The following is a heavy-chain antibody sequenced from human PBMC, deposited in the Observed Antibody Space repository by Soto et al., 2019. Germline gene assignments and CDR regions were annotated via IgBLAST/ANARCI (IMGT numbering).Heavy chain of an antibody. CDR1: GDSVSSNSAA. CDR2: TYYRSKWYN. J-gene: IGHJ6*02. V-gene: IGHV6-1*01. CDR3: ARDSTGTTPYYYGMDV. D-gene: IGHD1-7*01. Sequence: PSQTLSLTCVITGDSVSSNSAAWNWIRQSPSRGLEWLGRTYYRSKWYNDYAVSVKSRITINPDTSKNQFSLQLNSVTPEDTAVYYCARDSTGTTPYYYGMDVWGQGTTVTVSS.